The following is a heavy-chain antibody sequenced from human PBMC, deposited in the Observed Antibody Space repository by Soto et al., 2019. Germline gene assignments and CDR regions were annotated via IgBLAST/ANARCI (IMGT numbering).Heavy chain of an antibody. Sequence: SETLSLTCTVSGGSISSSSYYWGWIRQPPGKGLEWIGSIYYSGSTYYNPSLKSRVTISVDTSKNQFSLKLSSVTAADTAVYYCARQPGFRTVTTGYFDYWGQGTLVTVSS. CDR3: ARQPGFRTVTTGYFDY. CDR1: GGSISSSSYY. CDR2: IYYSGST. D-gene: IGHD4-17*01. V-gene: IGHV4-39*01. J-gene: IGHJ4*02.